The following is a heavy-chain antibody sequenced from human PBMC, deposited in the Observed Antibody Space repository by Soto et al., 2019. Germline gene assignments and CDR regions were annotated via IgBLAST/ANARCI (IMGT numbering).Heavy chain of an antibody. CDR1: GLTLSSYS. V-gene: IGHV3-21*01. CDR3: ARDRLVAATSAPPYCYYGMDV. Sequence: GGSLRRCCATSGLTLSSYSMNWVRQAPGMGLEWVSSISSSSRYIYYADSVRGRFTISRDNAKNSLYLQINSLRAEDTAVYYCARDRLVAATSAPPYCYYGMDVWGQGTTVTVSS. J-gene: IGHJ6*02. D-gene: IGHD2-15*01. CDR2: ISSSSRYI.